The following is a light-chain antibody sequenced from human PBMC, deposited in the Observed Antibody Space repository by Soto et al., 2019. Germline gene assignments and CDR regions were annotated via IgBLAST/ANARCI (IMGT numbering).Light chain of an antibody. J-gene: IGKJ1*01. CDR3: QQYSNARS. Sequence: DIQMTQSPSTLSASVGDRITIICRASQSISSGLAWYQQKPGKAPNLLIYKATSLESGVTSRCSGSGSGTEFTLTRLDLQPYEFETYYCQQYSNARSFGQGTKVEIK. V-gene: IGKV1-5*03. CDR1: QSISSG. CDR2: KAT.